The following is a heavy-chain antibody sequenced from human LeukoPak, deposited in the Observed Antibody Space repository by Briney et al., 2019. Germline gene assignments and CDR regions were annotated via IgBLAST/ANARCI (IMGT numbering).Heavy chain of an antibody. CDR3: ARDTYYYDSSGYYYPGGSDC. J-gene: IGHJ4*02. CDR1: GFTFSSYE. CDR2: ISSGGSTI. V-gene: IGHV3-48*03. D-gene: IGHD3-22*01. Sequence: GGSLRLSCVASGFTFSSYEMTWVRQAPGKGLEWVSYISSGGSTIYYADSVKGRFTISRDNAKNSLYLQMNSLRAEDTAVYYCARDTYYYDSSGYYYPGGSDCWGQGTLVTVSS.